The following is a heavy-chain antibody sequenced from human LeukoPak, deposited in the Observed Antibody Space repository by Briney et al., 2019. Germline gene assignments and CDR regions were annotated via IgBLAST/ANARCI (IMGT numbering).Heavy chain of an antibody. CDR1: DGSLSGNF. CDR3: ARGHDYIWGMSGY. Sequence: PSETLSLTCAVYDGSLSGNFWWSWIHQPPGKGLEWIGEISHSGGTNYNPSFKSRVTMPVDTSKNQVSLKLTSVTAADTAVYYCARGHDYIWGMSGYWGQGTLVTVSS. J-gene: IGHJ4*02. V-gene: IGHV4-34*01. CDR2: ISHSGGT. D-gene: IGHD3-16*01.